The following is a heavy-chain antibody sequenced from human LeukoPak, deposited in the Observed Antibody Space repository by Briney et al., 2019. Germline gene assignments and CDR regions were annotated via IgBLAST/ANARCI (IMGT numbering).Heavy chain of an antibody. Sequence: KPSETLSLTCTVSDYSISSGYGYYWGWIRQPPGKGLECIGNIYHSGITYYNHFNSSLKSRVTISIDTSKNQFSLRLTSVTAADTAVYFCATLVSTRYYFDYWGQGTLVTVSS. V-gene: IGHV4-38-2*02. J-gene: IGHJ4*02. CDR3: ATLVSTRYYFDY. CDR2: IYHSGIT. D-gene: IGHD5/OR15-5a*01. CDR1: DYSISSGYGYY.